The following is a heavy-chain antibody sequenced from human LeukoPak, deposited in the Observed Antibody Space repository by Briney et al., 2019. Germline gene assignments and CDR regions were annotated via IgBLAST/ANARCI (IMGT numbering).Heavy chain of an antibody. V-gene: IGHV3-48*01. J-gene: IGHJ4*02. D-gene: IGHD3-22*01. CDR1: GFTFFSFS. CDR2: ISSSSSTI. CDR3: ASVPGYHDSSGYPRPLDY. Sequence: GGSLRLSCAASGFTFFSFSMNWVRQAPGKGLEWVSYISSSSSTIYYADSVKGRFTISRDNAKNSLYLQMNSLRAEDTAVYYCASVPGYHDSSGYPRPLDYWGQGTLVTVSS.